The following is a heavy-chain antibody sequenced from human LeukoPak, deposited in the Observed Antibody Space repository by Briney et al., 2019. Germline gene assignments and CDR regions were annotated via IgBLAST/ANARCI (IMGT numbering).Heavy chain of an antibody. CDR1: GFTVSSNY. D-gene: IGHD4-17*01. Sequence: GGSLRLSCAASGFTVSSNYMSWVRQAPGKGLEWVSAISGSGGSTYYADSVKGRFTISRDNSKNTLYLQMNSLRAEDTAVYYCAKDGTTVATGWFDPWGQGTLVTVSS. V-gene: IGHV3-23*01. J-gene: IGHJ5*02. CDR2: ISGSGGST. CDR3: AKDGTTVATGWFDP.